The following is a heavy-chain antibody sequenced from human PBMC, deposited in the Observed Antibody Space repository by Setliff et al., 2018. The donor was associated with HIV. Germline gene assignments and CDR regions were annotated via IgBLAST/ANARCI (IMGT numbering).Heavy chain of an antibody. CDR2: IIPILGIA. Sequence: GASVKVSCKASGYTFSTYGISWVRQAPGQGLEWMGGIIPILGIANYAQKFQGRVTITADESTSTAYMELSSLRSEDTAVYYCARGESSSWYYNHAFDIWGQGTMVTVSS. V-gene: IGHV1-69*10. CDR1: GYTFSTYG. CDR3: ARGESSSWYYNHAFDI. J-gene: IGHJ3*02. D-gene: IGHD6-13*01.